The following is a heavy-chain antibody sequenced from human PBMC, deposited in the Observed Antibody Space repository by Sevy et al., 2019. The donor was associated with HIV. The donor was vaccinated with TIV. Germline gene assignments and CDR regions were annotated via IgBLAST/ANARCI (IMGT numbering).Heavy chain of an antibody. CDR2: IKEDGSEE. CDR1: GFTFSRYW. J-gene: IGHJ4*02. D-gene: IGHD2-2*01. Sequence: GGSLRLSCAASGFTFSRYWMSWDRQAPGKGLEWVAYIKEDGSEENYVDSVRGRITISRDNAKNSLYLQMNSLRAEDTAVYYCARSSNGALDYWGQGTLVTVSS. CDR3: ARSSNGALDY. V-gene: IGHV3-7*01.